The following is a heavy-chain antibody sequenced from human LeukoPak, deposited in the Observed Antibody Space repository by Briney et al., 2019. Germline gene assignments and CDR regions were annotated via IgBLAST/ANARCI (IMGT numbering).Heavy chain of an antibody. CDR1: GFNFSSYE. CDR3: ARDAVAGTRWFDY. D-gene: IGHD6-19*01. V-gene: IGHV3-48*03. Sequence: GGSLRLSCAASGFNFSSYEMNWVRQAPGEGLEWVSYISSRGATIFYADSVKGRFTISRDNAKSSLYLQMSGLTAEDTAIYYCARDAVAGTRWFDYWGQGTLVTVSS. J-gene: IGHJ4*02. CDR2: ISSRGATI.